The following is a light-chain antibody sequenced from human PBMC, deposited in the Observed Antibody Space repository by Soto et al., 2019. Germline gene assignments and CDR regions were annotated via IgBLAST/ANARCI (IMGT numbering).Light chain of an antibody. J-gene: IGKJ1*01. CDR3: QQSYNTPLT. CDR2: DAS. V-gene: IGKV1-39*01. CDR1: QSISRY. Sequence: DIQMTQSPSSLSASFGDRFTITFPASQSISRYLNWYQPKSGAAPELLIYDASTLQSGVPSRFRGGASGTDFTLTISSLQLDDFATYYCQQSYNTPLTFGQGTKVDIK.